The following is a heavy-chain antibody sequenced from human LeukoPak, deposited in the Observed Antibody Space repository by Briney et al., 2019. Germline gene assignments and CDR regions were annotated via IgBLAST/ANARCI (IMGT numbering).Heavy chain of an antibody. J-gene: IGHJ4*02. D-gene: IGHD3-3*01. V-gene: IGHV1-2*02. Sequence: ASVKVSCKASGYTFTGYYMNWVRQAPGQGLEWMGWINPNGGGTYYEQKFQGRVTMTRDTSISTAYMELSRLRADDTAVYYCARAHGTQDYDSWSDYWGQGTLVTVSS. CDR2: INPNGGGT. CDR3: ARAHGTQDYDSWSDY. CDR1: GYTFTGYY.